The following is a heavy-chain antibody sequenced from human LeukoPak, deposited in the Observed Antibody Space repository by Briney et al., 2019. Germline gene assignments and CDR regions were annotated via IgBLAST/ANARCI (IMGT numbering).Heavy chain of an antibody. V-gene: IGHV4-38-2*02. CDR2: IYHSGSS. CDR3: ARGYDILTGNYGMDV. J-gene: IGHJ6*02. D-gene: IGHD3-9*01. Sequence: SETLSLTCTVSGYSISSGYYWGWIRPPPGKGLEWIGSIYHSGSSYYNPSLKSRVTISVDTSKNQFSLKLSSVTAADTAVYYCARGYDILTGNYGMDVWGQGTTVTVSS. CDR1: GYSISSGYY.